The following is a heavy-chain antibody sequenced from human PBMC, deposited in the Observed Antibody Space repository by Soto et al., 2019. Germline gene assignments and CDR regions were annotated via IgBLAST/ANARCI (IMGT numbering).Heavy chain of an antibody. J-gene: IGHJ3*02. D-gene: IGHD3-3*01. CDR2: IIPILGIA. V-gene: IGHV1-69*02. Sequence: QVQLVQSGAEVKKPGSSVKVSCKASGGTFSSYTISWVRQAPGQGLEWMGRIIPILGIANYAQKFQGRVTITADKSTSTAYMELSSLRSEDTAVYYCARPWALRSLDQRAFDIWGQGTMVTVSS. CDR3: ARPWALRSLDQRAFDI. CDR1: GGTFSSYT.